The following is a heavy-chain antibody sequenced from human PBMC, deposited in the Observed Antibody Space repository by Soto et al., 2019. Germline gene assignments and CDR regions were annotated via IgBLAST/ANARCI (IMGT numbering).Heavy chain of an antibody. D-gene: IGHD5-12*01. CDR2: TIPIFGTA. J-gene: IGHJ4*02. V-gene: IGHV1-69*12. Sequence: QVQLVQSGAEVKKPGSSVKVSCKASGGTFSSYAISWVRQAPGQGLEWMGGTIPIFGTANYAQKFQGRVTTTADDYTRAAYMELSSLRSEDTAVCYCAIDGFPREGYTSRLGDWGLATLGTVSS. CDR3: AIDGFPREGYTSRLGD. CDR1: GGTFSSYA.